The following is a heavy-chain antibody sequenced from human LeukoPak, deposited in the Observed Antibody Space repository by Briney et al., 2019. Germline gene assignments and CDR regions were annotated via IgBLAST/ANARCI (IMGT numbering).Heavy chain of an antibody. J-gene: IGHJ4*02. CDR1: GFTFDDYA. V-gene: IGHV3-9*01. CDR2: ISWNSGSI. CDR3: AKDSRGIAAAPIDY. D-gene: IGHD6-13*01. Sequence: GGSLRLSCAASGFTFDDYAMHWVRQAPGKGLEWVSGISWNSGSIGYADSVKGRFTISRDNAKNSLYLQMNSLRAEDTALYYCAKDSRGIAAAPIDYWGQGTLVTVSS.